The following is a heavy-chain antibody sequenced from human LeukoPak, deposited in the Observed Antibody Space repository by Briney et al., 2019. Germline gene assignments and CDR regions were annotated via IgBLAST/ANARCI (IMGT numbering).Heavy chain of an antibody. Sequence: PSETLSLTCTVSGESLSNYYWSWIRQTPGKRLEWLGQINQSGRTNYNPSLKSRVTLSVDTSKNQFSLKLTSVTAADTAVYFCARDSSGDYVFTYWGQGTLVTVSS. CDR2: INQSGRT. J-gene: IGHJ4*02. CDR1: GESLSNYY. CDR3: ARDSSGDYVFTY. D-gene: IGHD4-17*01. V-gene: IGHV4-34*01.